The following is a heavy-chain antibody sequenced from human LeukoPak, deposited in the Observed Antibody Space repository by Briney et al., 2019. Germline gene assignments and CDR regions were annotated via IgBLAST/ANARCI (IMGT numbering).Heavy chain of an antibody. CDR3: ARDRGTTVTTEVDY. D-gene: IGHD4-17*01. Sequence: ASVKVSCKASGYTFTSYAMHWVRQAPGQGLEWMGWINTGNGNTNYAQNLQGRLTMTTDTSTSTAYMELRSLRSDDTAVYYCARDRGTTVTTEVDYWGQGTLVTVSS. J-gene: IGHJ4*02. CDR2: INTGNGNT. CDR1: GYTFTSYA. V-gene: IGHV1-3*04.